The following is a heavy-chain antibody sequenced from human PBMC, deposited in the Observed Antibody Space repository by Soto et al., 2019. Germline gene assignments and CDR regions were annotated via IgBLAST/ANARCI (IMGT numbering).Heavy chain of an antibody. CDR1: GFLFSAHD. Sequence: QPGGSLRLSCAASGFLFSAHDMHWVRQATGKGLEWVSGVGTVGDTYYSGSVKGRFTVSRENARNSFYLQMNSLRAGDTAVYYCVRRFCGGSSCPGIGFDYWGQGTLVTVSS. CDR3: VRRFCGGSSCPGIGFDY. D-gene: IGHD2-15*01. CDR2: VGTVGDT. V-gene: IGHV3-13*01. J-gene: IGHJ4*02.